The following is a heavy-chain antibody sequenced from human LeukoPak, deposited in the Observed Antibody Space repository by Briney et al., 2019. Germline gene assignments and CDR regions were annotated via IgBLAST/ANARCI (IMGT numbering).Heavy chain of an antibody. D-gene: IGHD3-10*01. V-gene: IGHV3-33*08. Sequence: GGSLRLTCAASGFTVSSNYMSWVRQAPGKGREWGAVIWYDGSNKYYADSVKGRFTISRDNSKNTLYLQMNSLRAEDTAVYYCARVYGSGSPFDYWGQATLVTVSS. J-gene: IGHJ4*02. CDR3: ARVYGSGSPFDY. CDR2: IWYDGSNK. CDR1: GFTVSSNY.